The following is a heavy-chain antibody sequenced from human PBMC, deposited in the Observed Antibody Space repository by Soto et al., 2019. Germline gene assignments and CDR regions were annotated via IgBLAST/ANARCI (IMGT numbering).Heavy chain of an antibody. Sequence: ESGGGLVQPGRSLRLSCAASGFTFDDYAMHWVRQAPGKGLEWVSGISWNSGSIGYADSVKGRFTISRDNAKNSLYLQMNSLRAEDTALYYCAKGTYYYDSSGYLVEYDYWGQGTLVTVSS. CDR2: ISWNSGSI. J-gene: IGHJ4*02. V-gene: IGHV3-9*01. D-gene: IGHD3-22*01. CDR3: AKGTYYYDSSGYLVEYDY. CDR1: GFTFDDYA.